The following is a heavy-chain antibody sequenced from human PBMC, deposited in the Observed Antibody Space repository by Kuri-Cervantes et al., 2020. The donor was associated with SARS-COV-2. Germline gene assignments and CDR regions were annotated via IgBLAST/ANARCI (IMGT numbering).Heavy chain of an antibody. Sequence: GESLKISCAASGFTFSSYAMSWVRQAPGKGLEWVSAISGSGGSTYYADSVRGRFTISRDNSNNTLYLQVNSLRAEDTALYYCAKDRVGVLDSWGQGTQVTVSS. CDR2: ISGSGGST. J-gene: IGHJ5*01. CDR1: GFTFSSYA. D-gene: IGHD2-21*01. CDR3: AKDRVGVLDS. V-gene: IGHV3-23*01.